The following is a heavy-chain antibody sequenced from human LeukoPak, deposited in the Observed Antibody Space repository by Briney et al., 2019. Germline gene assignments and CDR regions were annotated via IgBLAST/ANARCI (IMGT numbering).Heavy chain of an antibody. D-gene: IGHD4-23*01. J-gene: IGHJ4*02. Sequence: GASVKVSCKASGYTFTSYYMHWVRHAPGQGLEWMGIINPSGGSTSYAQKFQGRVTMTRNTSTSTVYMELSSLTSDDTALYYCTSSPLRWSLDYWGQGTLVTVPS. CDR1: GYTFTSYY. CDR2: INPSGGST. CDR3: TSSPLRWSLDY. V-gene: IGHV1-46*01.